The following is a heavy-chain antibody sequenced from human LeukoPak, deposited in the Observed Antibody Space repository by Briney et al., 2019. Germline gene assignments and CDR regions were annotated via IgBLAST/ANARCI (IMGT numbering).Heavy chain of an antibody. Sequence: GASVKVSCKASGYTFTSYDINWVRQATGQGLEWMGWMNPNSGNTGYAQKFQGRVTMTRNTSISTAYTELSSLRSEDTAVYYCARRRYCSGGSCPDAFDIWGQGTMVTVSS. J-gene: IGHJ3*02. CDR2: MNPNSGNT. D-gene: IGHD2-15*01. V-gene: IGHV1-8*01. CDR1: GYTFTSYD. CDR3: ARRRYCSGGSCPDAFDI.